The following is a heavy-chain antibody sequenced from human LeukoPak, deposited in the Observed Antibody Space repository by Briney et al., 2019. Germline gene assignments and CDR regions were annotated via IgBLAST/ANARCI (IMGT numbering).Heavy chain of an antibody. V-gene: IGHV3-11*04. CDR3: ARVSSSVAGYDAFDI. Sequence: GGPLRLSCAASGFTFSDYYMSWIRQAPGKGLEWVSYISSSGNTIYYADSVKVRFTISRDNAKNSLYLQMNSLRAEDTAVYYCARVSSSVAGYDAFDIWGQGTMVTVSS. CDR2: ISSSGNTI. D-gene: IGHD6-19*01. CDR1: GFTFSDYY. J-gene: IGHJ3*02.